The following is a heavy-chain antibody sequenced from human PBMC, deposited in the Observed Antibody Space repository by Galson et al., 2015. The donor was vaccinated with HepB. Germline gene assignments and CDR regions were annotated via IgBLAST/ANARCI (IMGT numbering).Heavy chain of an antibody. CDR2: VSSDGGTA. Sequence: SLRLSCAASGFTFGHYAIHWVRQAPGKGLEYVSAVSSDGGTAYYADSMKGRFTISRDNAKNSLYRQMSSLRAEDTAVYYCAREGSTWYKSPDDWYFDLWGRGTLVTVSS. V-gene: IGHV3-64*04. CDR3: AREGSTWYKSPDDWYFDL. D-gene: IGHD6-13*01. CDR1: GFTFGHYA. J-gene: IGHJ2*01.